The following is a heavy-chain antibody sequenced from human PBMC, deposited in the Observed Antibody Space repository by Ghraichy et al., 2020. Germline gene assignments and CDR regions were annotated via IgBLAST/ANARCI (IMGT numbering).Heavy chain of an antibody. V-gene: IGHV3-13*01. J-gene: IGHJ6*02. D-gene: IGHD6-6*01. CDR1: GFTFSSYD. CDR2: IGTAGDT. CDR3: AREQLVGYGMDV. Sequence: GESLNISCAASGFTFSSYDMHWVRQATGKGLEWVSAIGTAGDTYYPGSVKGRFTISRENAKNSLYLQMNSLRAGDTAVYYCAREQLVGYGMDVWGQGTTVTVSS.